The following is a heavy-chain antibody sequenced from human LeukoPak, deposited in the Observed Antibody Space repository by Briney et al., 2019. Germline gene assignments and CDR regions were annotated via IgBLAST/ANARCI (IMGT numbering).Heavy chain of an antibody. CDR1: GFTFSSYG. CDR3: ARENPAYYYYYGMDV. V-gene: IGHV3-33*01. D-gene: IGHD1-14*01. J-gene: IGHJ6*02. CDR2: IWYDGSNK. Sequence: GGSLRLSCAASGFTFSSYGMHWVRQAPGKGLEWVAVIWYDGSNKYYADSVKGRFTISRDNSKNTLYLQMNSLRAEDTAVHYCARENPAYYYYYGMDVWGQGTTVTVSS.